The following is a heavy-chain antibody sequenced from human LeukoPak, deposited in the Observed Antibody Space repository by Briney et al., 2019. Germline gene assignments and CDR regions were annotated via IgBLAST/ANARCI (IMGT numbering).Heavy chain of an antibody. D-gene: IGHD6-19*01. CDR3: ANPDSSGWYYFDY. V-gene: IGHV3-23*01. CDR1: GFTFSSYA. J-gene: IGHJ4*02. CDR2: ISGSGGST. Sequence: GGSLRLSCAASGFTFSSYAMSGVRQAPGKGLEWVSAISGSGGSTYYADSVKGRFTISRDNSKNTLYLQMNSLRAEDTAVYYCANPDSSGWYYFDYWGQGTLVTVSS.